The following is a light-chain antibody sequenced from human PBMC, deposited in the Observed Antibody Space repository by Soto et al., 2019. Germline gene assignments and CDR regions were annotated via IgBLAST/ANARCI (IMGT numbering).Light chain of an antibody. J-gene: IGKJ1*01. CDR3: QQYNNWPQT. Sequence: DIVLTHSPATLSLSPGERATLSCGASQSVSSNLAWYQQKPGQAPRLLIYGASTRATGIPARFSGSGSGTEFTLTISSLQSEDFAVYYCQQYNNWPQTFGQGTKVDIK. V-gene: IGKV3-15*01. CDR1: QSVSSN. CDR2: GAS.